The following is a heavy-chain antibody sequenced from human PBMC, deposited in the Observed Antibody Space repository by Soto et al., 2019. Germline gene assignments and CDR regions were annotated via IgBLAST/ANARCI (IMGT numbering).Heavy chain of an antibody. CDR3: ARMIAAAVGDS. J-gene: IGHJ5*01. D-gene: IGHD6-25*01. Sequence: EVQLVQSGAEVKKPGESLRISCKGSGYNFTTYWINWVRQMPGKGLEWMGRIDPSDSYINYSPSFQGHVTISVDKSVSTAYLQWSSLKASDTAMYYCARMIAAAVGDSSGQGTLVTVSS. CDR2: IDPSDSYI. CDR1: GYNFTTYW. V-gene: IGHV5-10-1*03.